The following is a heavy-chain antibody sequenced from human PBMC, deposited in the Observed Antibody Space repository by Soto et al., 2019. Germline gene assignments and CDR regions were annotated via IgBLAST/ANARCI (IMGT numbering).Heavy chain of an antibody. Sequence: ASVKVSCKASGYTFTGFDIYPLLQSTGQGLEWMGWMNPNSGNTGYAQKFQGRVTMTRTTSISTAYMELSSLRSEDTAVYYCASDRRVAVTECAYWGQGTLVTGSP. CDR3: ASDRRVAVTECAY. V-gene: IGHV1-8*01. J-gene: IGHJ4*02. CDR2: MNPNSGNT. CDR1: GYTFTGFD. D-gene: IGHD6-19*01.